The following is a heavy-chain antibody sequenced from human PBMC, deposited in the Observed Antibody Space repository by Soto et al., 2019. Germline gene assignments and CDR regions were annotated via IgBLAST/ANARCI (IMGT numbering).Heavy chain of an antibody. V-gene: IGHV4-34*01. CDR1: GESFSSYYY. D-gene: IGHD3-10*02. Sequence: QVRLQQWGAGLLKPSETLSLTCAVYGESFSSYYYWTWIRQPPGKGLEWIGEIYHGGGTNYNPSLKIRGPIPKDPSKNQFPRKQNFVPAADTAIYCGARGCWSVRFDHWPQGSLVSASS. CDR3: ARGCWSVRFDH. J-gene: IGHJ4*02. CDR2: IYHGGGT.